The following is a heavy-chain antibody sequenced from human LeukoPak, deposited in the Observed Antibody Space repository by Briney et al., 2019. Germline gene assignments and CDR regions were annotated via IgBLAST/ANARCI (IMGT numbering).Heavy chain of an antibody. V-gene: IGHV4-34*01. CDR2: INHSGST. CDR3: ARETGRAATGTGGWFDP. J-gene: IGHJ5*02. CDR1: GGSFSGYY. Sequence: SETLSLTCAVYGGSFSGYYWSWIRQPPGKGLEWIGEINHSGSTNYNPSLKSRVTISVDTSKNQFSLKLSSVTAADTAVYYCARETGRAATGTGGWFDPWGQGTLVTVSS. D-gene: IGHD6-13*01.